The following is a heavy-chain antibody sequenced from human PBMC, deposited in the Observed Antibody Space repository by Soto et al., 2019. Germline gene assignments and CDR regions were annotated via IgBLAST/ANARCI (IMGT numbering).Heavy chain of an antibody. J-gene: IGHJ6*02. CDR1: GGSISSGGYS. D-gene: IGHD6-13*01. CDR3: ARDNGVSSSFGEYYYGMDV. CDR2: IYYSGST. Sequence: PSETLSLTCAVSGGSISSGGYSWSWLRQPPGKDLEWIGYIYYSGSTNYNPSLKSRVTISVDTSKNQFSLKLSSVTAADTAVYYCARDNGVSSSFGEYYYGMDVWGQGTTVTVSS. V-gene: IGHV4-61*08.